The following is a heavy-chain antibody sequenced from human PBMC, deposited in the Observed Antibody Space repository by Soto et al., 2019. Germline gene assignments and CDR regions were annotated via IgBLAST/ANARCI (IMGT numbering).Heavy chain of an antibody. V-gene: IGHV4-59*08. CDR1: GGSISSYY. CDR3: ARRYGGILDY. D-gene: IGHD4-17*01. J-gene: IGHJ4*02. Sequence: SETLSLTCTVSGGSISSYYWSWIRQPPGKGLEWIGYIYYSGGTNYNPSLKSRVTISVDTSKNQFSLKLSSVTAADTAVYYCARRYGGILDYWGQGTLVIVSS. CDR2: IYYSGGT.